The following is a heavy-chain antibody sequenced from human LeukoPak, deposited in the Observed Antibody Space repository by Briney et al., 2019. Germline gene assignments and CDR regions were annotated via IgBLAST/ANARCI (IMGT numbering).Heavy chain of an antibody. Sequence: GASVKVSCKASGYTFTDSGITWVRQAPGQGLEWMGWTSAYNGNTNYAQKLQGRVTMTTDTSTSTAYMELRSLRSGDTAVYYCAREYSSGWYAIDYWGQGTLVTVSS. D-gene: IGHD6-19*01. CDR2: TSAYNGNT. V-gene: IGHV1-18*01. CDR1: GYTFTDSG. J-gene: IGHJ4*02. CDR3: AREYSSGWYAIDY.